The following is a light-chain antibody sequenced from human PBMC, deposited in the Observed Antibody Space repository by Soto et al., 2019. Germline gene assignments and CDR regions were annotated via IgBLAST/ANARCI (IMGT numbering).Light chain of an antibody. V-gene: IGKV3-20*01. CDR1: QSLTNSF. Sequence: EIFLTQSPGTLSLSPGERATLSCRASQSLTNSFIAWYQQRPGQAPRLLIYDTSSRASGIPDRFSGSGSGTDFTLTISRLETEDFAVFYCQQYGTSEIIFGQGTRLEI. CDR2: DTS. CDR3: QQYGTSEII. J-gene: IGKJ5*01.